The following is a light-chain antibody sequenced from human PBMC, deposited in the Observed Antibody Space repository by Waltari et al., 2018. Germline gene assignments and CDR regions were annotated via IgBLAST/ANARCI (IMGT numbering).Light chain of an antibody. Sequence: AIQLTPSPSSLSASVGDRVTITCRSSQDIRSALAWYQQKPGKPPKLLIYDASSLRSGVPSRFSGSGSGTDFTLTINSLQPEDFATYYCQQFNIYPPTFGPGTRVDIK. CDR1: QDIRSA. J-gene: IGKJ3*01. CDR3: QQFNIYPPT. V-gene: IGKV1-13*02. CDR2: DAS.